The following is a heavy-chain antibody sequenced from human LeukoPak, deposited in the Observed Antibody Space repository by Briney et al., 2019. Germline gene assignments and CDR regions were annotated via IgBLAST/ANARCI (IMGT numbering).Heavy chain of an antibody. CDR3: GRGRPRGYSGYVIDY. D-gene: IGHD5-12*01. V-gene: IGHV3-21*01. CDR1: GFTFSSYS. CDR2: ISSSSSYI. Sequence: GGSLRLSCAASGFTFSSYSMNWVRQAPGKGLEWVSSISSSSSYIYYADSVKGRFTISRDNAKNSLYLQMNSLRAEDTAAFYCGRGRPRGYSGYVIDYWGQGTPITVSS. J-gene: IGHJ4*02.